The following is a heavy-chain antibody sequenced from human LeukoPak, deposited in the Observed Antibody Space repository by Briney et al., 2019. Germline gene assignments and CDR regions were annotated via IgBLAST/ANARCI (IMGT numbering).Heavy chain of an antibody. Sequence: GGSLRLSCAASGFTFSSYGMHWVRQAPGKGLEWVAVISYDGSNKYYADSVKGRFTISRDNSKNTLYLQMNSLRAEDTAVYYCAKEDYDSSAHYDDYWGQGTLVTVSS. CDR2: ISYDGSNK. J-gene: IGHJ4*02. D-gene: IGHD3-22*01. CDR1: GFTFSSYG. V-gene: IGHV3-30*18. CDR3: AKEDYDSSAHYDDY.